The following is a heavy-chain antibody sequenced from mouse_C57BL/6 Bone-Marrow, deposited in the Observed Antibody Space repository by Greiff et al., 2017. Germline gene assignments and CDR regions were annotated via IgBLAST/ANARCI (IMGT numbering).Heavy chain of an antibody. V-gene: IGHV1-26*01. J-gene: IGHJ2*01. CDR1: GYTFTDYY. Sequence: EVQLQQSGPELVKPGASVKISCKASGYTFTDYYMNWVKQSHGKSLEWIGDINPNNGGTSYNQKFKGKATLTVDKSSSTAYMELRSLTSEDSAVYYCARRDLLPGDYWGQGTTLTVSS. CDR3: ARRDLLPGDY. D-gene: IGHD2-1*01. CDR2: INPNNGGT.